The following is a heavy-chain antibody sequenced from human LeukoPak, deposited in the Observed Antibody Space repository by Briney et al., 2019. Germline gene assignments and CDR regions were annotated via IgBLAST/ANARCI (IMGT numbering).Heavy chain of an antibody. CDR2: IRSKANSYAT. Sequence: PGGSLRLSCAASGFTFSGSAMHWVRQASGKGLERVGRIRSKANSYATAYAASVKGRFTISRDDSKNTAYLQMNSLKTEDTAVYYCTGLWDSSGYDAFDIWGQGTMVTVSS. V-gene: IGHV3-73*01. CDR1: GFTFSGSA. D-gene: IGHD3-22*01. J-gene: IGHJ3*02. CDR3: TGLWDSSGYDAFDI.